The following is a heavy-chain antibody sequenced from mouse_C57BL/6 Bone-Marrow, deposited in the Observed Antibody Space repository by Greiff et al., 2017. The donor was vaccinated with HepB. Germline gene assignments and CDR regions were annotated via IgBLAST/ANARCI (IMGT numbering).Heavy chain of an antibody. D-gene: IGHD1-1*01. J-gene: IGHJ3*01. CDR3: ARRVYGSSPWFAY. CDR2: IYPGSGSN. CDR1: GYTFTSYW. Sequence: VQLQQPGAELVKPGASVKMSCKASGYTFTSYWITWVKQRPGQGLEWIGDIYPGSGSNKSNEKFKSKDTLTVDTSSSTAYMQLRSLTSEDSAVYYWARRVYGSSPWFAYWGKGTLVTVSA. V-gene: IGHV1-55*01.